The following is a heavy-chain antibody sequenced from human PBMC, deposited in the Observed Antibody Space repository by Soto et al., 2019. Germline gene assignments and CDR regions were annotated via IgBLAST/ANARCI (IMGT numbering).Heavy chain of an antibody. CDR2: IYYSGST. CDR1: GGSVSSGSYY. J-gene: IGHJ5*02. CDR3: ARIRITIFGVVNNWFDP. Sequence: SETLSLTCTVSGGSVSSGSYYWSWIRQPPGKGLEWIGYIYYSGSTNYNPPLKSRVTISVDTSKNQFSLKLSSVTAADTAVYYCARIRITIFGVVNNWFDPWGQGTLVTVSS. D-gene: IGHD3-3*01. V-gene: IGHV4-61*01.